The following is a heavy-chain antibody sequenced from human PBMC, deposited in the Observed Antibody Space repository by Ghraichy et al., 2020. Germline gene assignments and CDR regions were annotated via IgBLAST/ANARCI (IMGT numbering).Heavy chain of an antibody. V-gene: IGHV3-23*01. J-gene: IGHJ4*02. D-gene: IGHD4-17*01. Sequence: GGSPRLSCTASGFPFSNYVMNWVRQAPGKGLEWVSGIVGSGANTYYADSVMGRFTISRDNSKNKLYLQMNSLRADDTAVYYCVKAPPTTVTTTDYWGQGTLVTVSS. CDR3: VKAPPTTVTTTDY. CDR2: IVGSGANT. CDR1: GFPFSNYV.